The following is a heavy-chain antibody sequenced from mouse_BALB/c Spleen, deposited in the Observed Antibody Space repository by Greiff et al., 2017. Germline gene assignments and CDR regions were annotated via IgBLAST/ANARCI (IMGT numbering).Heavy chain of an antibody. CDR3: ARQGPFAY. J-gene: IGHJ3*01. CDR1: GFNIKDTY. Sequence: EVQRVASGAELVKPGASVKLSCTASGFNIKDTYMHWVKQRPEQGLEWIGRIDPANGNTKYDPKFQGKATITADTSSNTAYLQLSSLTSEDTAVYYCARQGPFAYWGQGTLGTVTA. V-gene: IGHV14-3*02. CDR2: IDPANGNT.